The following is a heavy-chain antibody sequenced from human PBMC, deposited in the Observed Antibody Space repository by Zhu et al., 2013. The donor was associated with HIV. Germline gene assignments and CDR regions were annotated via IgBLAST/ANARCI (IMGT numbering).Heavy chain of an antibody. D-gene: IGHD1-26*01. CDR2: MNPNTGNT. CDR3: VSASGNYYPYYFDY. J-gene: IGHJ4*02. V-gene: IGHV1-8*02. CDR1: GYTFTSFA. Sequence: QVQLVQSAAEVKKPGASVKVSCKASGYTFTSFAINWVRQATGQGFEWMGWMNPNTGNTGYAQKFQGRVTMTRDTSINTAYMELSSLRSEDTAIYYCVSASGNYYPYYFDYWGQGTLVTVSS.